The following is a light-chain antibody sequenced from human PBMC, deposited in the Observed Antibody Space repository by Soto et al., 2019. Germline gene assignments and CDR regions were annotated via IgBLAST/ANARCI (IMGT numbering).Light chain of an antibody. CDR2: EVS. J-gene: IGLJ2*01. CDR3: SSYTSSSTLV. V-gene: IGLV2-14*01. Sequence: QSALTQPASVSGSPGQSITISCTGTSSDIGGYNYVSWYKHHPGKAPKLMIYEVSNRPSGVSNRFSGSKSGNTASLTISGLQAEDEADYYCSSYTSSSTLVFGGGTKLTVL. CDR1: SSDIGGYNY.